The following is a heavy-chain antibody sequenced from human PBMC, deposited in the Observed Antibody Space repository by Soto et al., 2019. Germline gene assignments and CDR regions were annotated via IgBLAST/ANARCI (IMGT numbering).Heavy chain of an antibody. Sequence: QVQLQESGPGLVKPSETLSLTCTDSGGSITGYYWSWIRQSPGKGLVWIGSIYNSGNPYYNPSLNSRAPIAVDTSKNLFSLNLSSVIAADTAVYYCARHVSDNPRSYFDSWGQGTLVTVSS. CDR3: ARHVSDNPRSYFDS. V-gene: IGHV4-59*08. J-gene: IGHJ4*02. CDR2: IYNSGNP. D-gene: IGHD3-10*01. CDR1: GGSITGYY.